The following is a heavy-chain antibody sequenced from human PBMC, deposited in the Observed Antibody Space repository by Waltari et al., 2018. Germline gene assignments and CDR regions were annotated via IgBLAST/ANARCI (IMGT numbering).Heavy chain of an antibody. CDR3: ARDSGYSGYNSYSFDY. J-gene: IGHJ4*02. Sequence: EVQLVESGGGLVQPGGSLRLSFAAAGFTFSSYWRTWVRQAPGKGLEWVANIKQDGSVKYYVDSVRGRFTISRDNAKNSLYLQMNILRAEDTAVYYCARDSGYSGYNSYSFDYWGQGTLVTVSS. CDR1: GFTFSSYW. V-gene: IGHV3-7*01. CDR2: IKQDGSVK. D-gene: IGHD5-12*01.